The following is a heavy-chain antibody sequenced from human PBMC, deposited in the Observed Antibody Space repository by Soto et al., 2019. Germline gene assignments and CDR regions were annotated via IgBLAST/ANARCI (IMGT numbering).Heavy chain of an antibody. J-gene: IGHJ5*02. CDR2: ISGSGGST. Sequence: GSLRLSCAASGFTFATYAMSWVRQAPGKGLEWVSGISGSGGSTYYADSVKGRFTTSRDNSKNTLYLQMNTLRAEDTAVYYCAKGLNWFDPWGQGTLVTVSS. CDR1: GFTFATYA. V-gene: IGHV3-23*01. CDR3: AKGLNWFDP.